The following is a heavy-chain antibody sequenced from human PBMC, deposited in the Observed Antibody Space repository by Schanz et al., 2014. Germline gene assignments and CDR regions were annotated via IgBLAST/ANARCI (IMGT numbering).Heavy chain of an antibody. CDR3: ATMWGYCTATACQILEVLDV. Sequence: QVQLVQSGAEVKKPGASVKVSCKASGYTFTSDSMHWVRQAPGQGLEWMGMINPSGGSPTYAQKYQGRVTMTRDTSTSTVYMELSSLRSEDTAVYYCATMWGYCTATACQILEVLDVWGQGTIVTASS. J-gene: IGHJ3*01. CDR1: GYTFTSDS. V-gene: IGHV1-46*01. CDR2: INPSGGSP. D-gene: IGHD2-8*02.